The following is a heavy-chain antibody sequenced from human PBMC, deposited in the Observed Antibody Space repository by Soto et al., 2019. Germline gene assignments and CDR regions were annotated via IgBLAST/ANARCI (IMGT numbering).Heavy chain of an antibody. CDR1: GGSFSGYY. CDR3: ARAYYGSGSYPTYYYGMDV. Sequence: SETLSLTCAVYGGSFSGYYWSWIRQPPGKGLEWIGEINHSGSTNYNPSLKSRVTISVDTSKNQFSLKLSSVTAADTAVYYCARAYYGSGSYPTYYYGMDVWGQGTTVTVSS. CDR2: INHSGST. J-gene: IGHJ6*02. V-gene: IGHV4-34*01. D-gene: IGHD3-10*01.